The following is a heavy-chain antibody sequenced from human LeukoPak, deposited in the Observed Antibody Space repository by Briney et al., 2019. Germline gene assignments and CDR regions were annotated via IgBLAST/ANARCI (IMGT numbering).Heavy chain of an antibody. J-gene: IGHJ5*02. D-gene: IGHD2-21*02. CDR2: ISPYDGDT. Sequence: ASVTVSCKASGYTFSIYGISWVGQAPGQGLEGMAWISPYDGDTNYAQNFEGRDTMTTETSTTTAYIELRSLRSDDTAIYYCARDYCTRGGDCYKEDLFDPWGQGTLVTVSS. CDR3: ARDYCTRGGDCYKEDLFDP. V-gene: IGHV1-18*01. CDR1: GYTFSIYG.